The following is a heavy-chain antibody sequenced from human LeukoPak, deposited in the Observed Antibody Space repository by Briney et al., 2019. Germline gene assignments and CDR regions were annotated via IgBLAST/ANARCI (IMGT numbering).Heavy chain of an antibody. J-gene: IGHJ4*02. V-gene: IGHV3-30*04. CDR1: GFTFSSYA. D-gene: IGHD6-13*01. CDR2: ISYDGSNK. CDR3: AREALAAAGGFVY. Sequence: GRSLRLSCAASGFTFSSYAMHWVRQAPGKGLEWGAVISYDGSNKYYADSVKGRFTISRDNSKNTLYLQMNSLRAEDTAVYYCAREALAAAGGFVYWGQGTLVTVSS.